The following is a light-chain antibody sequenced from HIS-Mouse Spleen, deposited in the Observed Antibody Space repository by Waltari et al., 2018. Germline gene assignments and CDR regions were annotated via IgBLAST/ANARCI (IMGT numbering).Light chain of an antibody. CDR1: SSNIGSNY. CDR3: AAWDDSLSGPV. V-gene: IGLV1-47*01. J-gene: IGLJ3*02. Sequence: QSVLTQPPSASGTPGQRVTISCSGSSSNIGSNYVYWYQQLPGTAPKLLLYGNNRRPSGVPDRFSGSKSGTSASLAISGLRSEDEADYYCAAWDDSLSGPVFGGGTKLTVL. CDR2: GNN.